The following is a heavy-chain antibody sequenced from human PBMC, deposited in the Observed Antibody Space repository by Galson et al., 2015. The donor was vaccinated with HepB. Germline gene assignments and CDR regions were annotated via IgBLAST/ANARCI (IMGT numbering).Heavy chain of an antibody. CDR3: ARDGQYQLLYVGWFDP. Sequence: SLRLSCAASGFTFSSYGMHWVRQAPGKGLEWVAVIWYDGSNKYYADSVKGRFTISRDNSKNTLYLQMNSLRAEDTAVYYCARDGQYQLLYVGWFDPWGQGTLVTASS. J-gene: IGHJ5*02. CDR1: GFTFSSYG. CDR2: IWYDGSNK. V-gene: IGHV3-33*01. D-gene: IGHD2-2*02.